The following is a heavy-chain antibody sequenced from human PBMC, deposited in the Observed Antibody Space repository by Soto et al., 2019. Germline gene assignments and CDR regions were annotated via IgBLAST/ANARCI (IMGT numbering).Heavy chain of an antibody. J-gene: IGHJ4*02. Sequence: GASVKVSCKASGGTFSSYAISWVRQAPGQGLEWMGGIIPIFGTANYAQKFQGRVTITADESTSTAYMELSSLRSEDTAVYYCAGGLTYYDILTGYPFDYWGQGTLVTVSS. V-gene: IGHV1-69*13. CDR2: IIPIFGTA. CDR1: GGTFSSYA. D-gene: IGHD3-9*01. CDR3: AGGLTYYDILTGYPFDY.